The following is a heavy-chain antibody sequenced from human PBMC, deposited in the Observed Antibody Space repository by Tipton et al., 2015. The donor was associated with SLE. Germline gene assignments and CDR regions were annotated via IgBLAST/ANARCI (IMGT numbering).Heavy chain of an antibody. J-gene: IGHJ4*02. D-gene: IGHD7-27*01. V-gene: IGHV4-59*08. CDR1: GGSISSHY. CDR2: IYYSGST. Sequence: TLSLTCTVSGGSISSHYWSWIRQPPGKGLEWIGYIYYSGSTNYNPSLKSRVTISVDTSKNQFSLKLSSVTAADTAVYYCASTRENWAFDYWGQGTPVTVSS. CDR3: ASTRENWAFDY.